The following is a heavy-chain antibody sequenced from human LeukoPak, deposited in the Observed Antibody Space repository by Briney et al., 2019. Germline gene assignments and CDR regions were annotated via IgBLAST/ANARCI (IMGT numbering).Heavy chain of an antibody. Sequence: ASVKVSCKASGGTFSSYAISWVRQAPGQGLEWMGGIIPIFGTANYAQKLQGRVTMTTDTSTSTAYMELRSLRSDDTAVYYCARVSSGWFLFWGQGTLVTVSS. D-gene: IGHD6-19*01. CDR1: GGTFSSYA. J-gene: IGHJ4*02. V-gene: IGHV1-69*05. CDR2: IIPIFGTA. CDR3: ARVSSGWFLF.